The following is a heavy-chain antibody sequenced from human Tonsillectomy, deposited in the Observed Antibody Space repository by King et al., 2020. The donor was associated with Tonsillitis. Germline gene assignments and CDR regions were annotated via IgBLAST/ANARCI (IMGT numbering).Heavy chain of an antibody. CDR2: INWNSGTI. Sequence: VQLVESGGGLAQPGRSLRLSCAASGFTFDNYAMHWVRQAPGKGLEWVSGINWNSGTIAYADSVKGRFTISRENAQNSLYLQMNSLRAEDTALYYCAKDSASALRLFPSDYWGQGTLVTVSS. CDR3: AKDSASALRLFPSDY. D-gene: IGHD3-22*01. J-gene: IGHJ4*02. CDR1: GFTFDNYA. V-gene: IGHV3-9*01.